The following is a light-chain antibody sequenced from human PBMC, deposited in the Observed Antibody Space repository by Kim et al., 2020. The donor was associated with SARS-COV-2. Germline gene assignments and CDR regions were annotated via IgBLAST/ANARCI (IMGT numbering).Light chain of an antibody. CDR1: QSFSSNY. V-gene: IGKV3-20*01. CDR2: GAS. J-gene: IGKJ1*01. Sequence: EVVLTQSPATLSLSPGERATLSCRASQSFSSNYLAWYQQRPGQAPRLLRYGASNRATGIPDRFSGSGSGTDFSLTISRLEPEDFAVYFCQQFHILPWTFGRGTKVDIK. CDR3: QQFHILPWT.